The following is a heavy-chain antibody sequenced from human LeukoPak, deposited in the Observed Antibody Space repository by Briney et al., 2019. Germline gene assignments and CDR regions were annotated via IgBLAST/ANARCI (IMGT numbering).Heavy chain of an antibody. V-gene: IGHV3-53*05. CDR3: AKDSSADDSSGYSYYFDY. CDR1: GFIVSSNY. D-gene: IGHD3-22*01. J-gene: IGHJ4*02. Sequence: PGGSLRLSCAASGFIVSSNYMSWVRQAPGKGLELVSLIYSGGSTYYADSVKGRFTISRDNSKNTLYLQMNSLRAEDTAVYYCAKDSSADDSSGYSYYFDYWGQGTLVTVSS. CDR2: IYSGGST.